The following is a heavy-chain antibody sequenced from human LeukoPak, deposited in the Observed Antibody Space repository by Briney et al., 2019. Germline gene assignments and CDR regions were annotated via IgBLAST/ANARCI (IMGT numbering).Heavy chain of an antibody. J-gene: IGHJ6*02. Sequence: GGSLRLSCAASGFTFSSYAVTWVRQAPGKGLEWVSTITDSGGDTYYADSVKGRFTISRDNSNNTLYLQMNSLRAEDTAVYYCARAGFVLLRGYGMDVWGPGTTVTVSS. CDR2: ITDSGGDT. V-gene: IGHV3-23*01. D-gene: IGHD3-10*01. CDR3: ARAGFVLLRGYGMDV. CDR1: GFTFSSYA.